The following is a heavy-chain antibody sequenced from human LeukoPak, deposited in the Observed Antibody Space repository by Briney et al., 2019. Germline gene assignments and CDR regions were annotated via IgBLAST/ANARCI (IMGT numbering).Heavy chain of an antibody. Sequence: GGSLRLSCAASGFTFSSYWMSWVRQAPGKGLEWVANIKQDGSEKYYVDSVKGRFTISRDNAKNSLYLQMNSLRAEDTAVYYCARASGSYYGWDYYYGMDVWGQGTTVTVSS. CDR2: IKQDGSEK. J-gene: IGHJ6*02. D-gene: IGHD1-26*01. CDR3: ARASGSYYGWDYYYGMDV. V-gene: IGHV3-7*01. CDR1: GFTFSSYW.